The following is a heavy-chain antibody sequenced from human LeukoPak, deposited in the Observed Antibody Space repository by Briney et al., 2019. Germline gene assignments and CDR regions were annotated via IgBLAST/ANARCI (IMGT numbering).Heavy chain of an antibody. CDR2: IRYDGSNK. CDR1: GFTFSSYG. J-gene: IGHJ3*02. Sequence: GGSLRLSCAASGFTFSSYGMHWVRQAPGKGLEWVAFIRYDGSNKYYAGSVKGRFAISRDNSKNTLYLQMNSLRAEDTAVYYCAKILRVVVTADDAFDIWGQGTMVTVSS. V-gene: IGHV3-30*02. D-gene: IGHD2-21*02. CDR3: AKILRVVVTADDAFDI.